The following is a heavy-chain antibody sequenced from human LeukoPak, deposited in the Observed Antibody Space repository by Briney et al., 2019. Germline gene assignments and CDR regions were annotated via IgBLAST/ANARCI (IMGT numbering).Heavy chain of an antibody. CDR2: IIPIFGTA. CDR3: ARGPPELAVDYYYYGMDV. J-gene: IGHJ6*02. CDR1: GGTFSSYA. V-gene: IGHV1-69*13. Sequence: SVKVSCKASGGTFSSYAISWVRQAPGQGLEWMGGIIPIFGTANYAQKFQGRVTITAGESTSTAYMELSSLRSEDTAVYYCARGPPELAVDYYYYGMDVWGQGTTVTVSS. D-gene: IGHD6-19*01.